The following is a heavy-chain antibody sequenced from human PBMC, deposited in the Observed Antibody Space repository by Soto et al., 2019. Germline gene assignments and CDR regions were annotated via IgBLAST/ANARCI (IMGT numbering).Heavy chain of an antibody. V-gene: IGHV3-23*01. CDR2: ISGSGGST. CDR3: ATSPFWSGYWAYYFDY. D-gene: IGHD3-3*01. J-gene: IGHJ4*02. Sequence: GGSLRLSCAASGFTFNSYVMSWVRQAPGEGLEWVSAISGSGGSTYYADSVKGRFTISRDNSKNTLFLQMNSLRAEDTAVYYCATSPFWSGYWAYYFDYWGQGTLVTVSS. CDR1: GFTFNSYV.